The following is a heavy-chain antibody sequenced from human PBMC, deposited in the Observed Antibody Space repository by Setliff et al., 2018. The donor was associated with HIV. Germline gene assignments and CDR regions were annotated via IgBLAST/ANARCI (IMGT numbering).Heavy chain of an antibody. CDR2: IIPMFGAP. CDR3: ARASVRAYYDHVWASHRYGY. D-gene: IGHD3-16*02. Sequence: SVKVSCKTSGGTFSSYAITWVRQAPGQGLEWMGGIIPMFGAPNYAPKFQGRVTITADESTSTAYMELSSLRSEDTAVYYCARASVRAYYDHVWASHRYGYWGEGTLVT. CDR1: GGTFSSYA. J-gene: IGHJ4*02. V-gene: IGHV1-69*13.